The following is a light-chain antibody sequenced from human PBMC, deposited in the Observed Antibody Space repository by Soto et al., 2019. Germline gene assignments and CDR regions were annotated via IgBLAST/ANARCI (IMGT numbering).Light chain of an antibody. V-gene: IGKV1-39*01. CDR3: QQTYSAPPT. CDR1: QIISTY. CDR2: AAS. J-gene: IGKJ1*01. Sequence: DIQMTQSPSSLSASVVDRVTITFRASQIISTYLNWYQQRAGLAPRLLIYAASSLQSGVPPRFSGSGSGTDFTLTISSLQPEDFATYFCQQTYSAPPTFGQGTKVDIK.